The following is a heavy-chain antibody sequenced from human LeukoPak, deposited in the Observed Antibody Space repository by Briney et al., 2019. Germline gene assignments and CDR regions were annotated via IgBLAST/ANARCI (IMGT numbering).Heavy chain of an antibody. Sequence: EASVKVCCKASGATFSSYAISWVRQAPGQGLEWMGGTITTFGTANYAQKFQGRVTITTDESTSTAYMELSSLRSEDTAVYYCARGTTTAPWELLMNYYYMDVWGKGTTVTVSS. CDR2: TITTFGTA. J-gene: IGHJ6*03. V-gene: IGHV1-69*05. D-gene: IGHD1-26*01. CDR3: ARGTTTAPWELLMNYYYMDV. CDR1: GATFSSYA.